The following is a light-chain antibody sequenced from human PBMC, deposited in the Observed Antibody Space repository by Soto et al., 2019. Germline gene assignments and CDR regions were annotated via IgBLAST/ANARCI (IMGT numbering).Light chain of an antibody. CDR2: AAS. CDR1: QDISHY. V-gene: IGKV1-12*01. J-gene: IGKJ4*01. Sequence: DIQMTQSPSSVSASVGDRVVITCRASQDISHYLAWYQQKPGDAPELLTYAASRLKRGVPSRFSGSGSGTDFTLIIYSLQPEDFATYHCQPADICPLTFGGGTK. CDR3: QPADICPLT.